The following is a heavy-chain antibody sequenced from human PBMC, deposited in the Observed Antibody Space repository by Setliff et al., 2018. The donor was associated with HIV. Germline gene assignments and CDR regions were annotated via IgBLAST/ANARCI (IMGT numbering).Heavy chain of an antibody. D-gene: IGHD2-15*01. Sequence: PSETLSLTCSVYGTSFSDHYWSWVRQTPGKGLEWIGEMNQSGTTNYNPSLKSRVTMSIDTSERQFSLRLSSVTAADTAVYYCARARRAGSGPKYFQHWGQGTLVTVS. J-gene: IGHJ1*01. CDR2: MNQSGTT. CDR1: GTSFSDHY. V-gene: IGHV4-34*01. CDR3: ARARRAGSGPKYFQH.